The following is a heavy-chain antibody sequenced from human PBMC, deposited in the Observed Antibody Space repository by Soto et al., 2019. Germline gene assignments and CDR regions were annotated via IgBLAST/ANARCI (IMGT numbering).Heavy chain of an antibody. CDR2: IYYSGST. CDR1: GGSISSYY. J-gene: IGHJ6*03. D-gene: IGHD2-2*01. CDR3: ARRVVPAASGYYYMDV. V-gene: IGHV4-59*08. Sequence: SETLSLTCTVSGGSISSYYWSWIRQPPGKGLEWIGYIYYSGSTNYNPSLKSRVTISVDTSKNQFSLKLSSVTATDTAVYYCARRVVPAASGYYYMDVWGKGTTVTVSS.